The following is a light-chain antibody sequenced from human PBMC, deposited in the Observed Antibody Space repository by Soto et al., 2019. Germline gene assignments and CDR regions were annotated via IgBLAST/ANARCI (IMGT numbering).Light chain of an antibody. CDR2: DAS. CDR1: QSVRSS. J-gene: IGKJ5*01. CDR3: QKYNNWPPN. Sequence: EIVMTPSPATLSVSLLEIASLSFSASQSVRSSLAWYQQKPGQAPRLLIYDASTRAPGIPARFSGSGSGTELTLTISSLQSDDFAVYHCQKYNNWPPNFGHGTRLEIK. V-gene: IGKV3-15*01.